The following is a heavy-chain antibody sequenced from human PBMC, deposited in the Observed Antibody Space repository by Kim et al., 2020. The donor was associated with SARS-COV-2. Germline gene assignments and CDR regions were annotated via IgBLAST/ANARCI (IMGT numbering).Heavy chain of an antibody. D-gene: IGHD3-10*01. CDR3: ARDRYYYGSGSLYYYYYGMDV. CDR1: GFTFSSYD. V-gene: IGHV3-13*01. CDR2: IGTAGDT. J-gene: IGHJ6*02. Sequence: GGSLRLSCAASGFTFSSYDMHWVRQATGKGLEWVSAIGTAGDTYYPGSVKGRFTISRENAKNSLYLQMNSLRAGDTAVYYCARDRYYYGSGSLYYYYYGMDVWGQGPTVTVSS.